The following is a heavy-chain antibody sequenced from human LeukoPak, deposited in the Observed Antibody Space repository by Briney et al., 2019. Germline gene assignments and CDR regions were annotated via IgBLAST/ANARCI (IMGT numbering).Heavy chain of an antibody. V-gene: IGHV4-59*01. CDR3: ARDDY. CDR2: IYYSGST. CDR1: GGSISSYY. Sequence: SETLSLTCTVSGGSISSYYWSWIRQPPGKGLEWIGYIYYSGSTNYDPSLKSRVTISVDTSKNQFSLKLSSVTAADTAVYYCARDDYWGQGTLVTVSS. J-gene: IGHJ4*02.